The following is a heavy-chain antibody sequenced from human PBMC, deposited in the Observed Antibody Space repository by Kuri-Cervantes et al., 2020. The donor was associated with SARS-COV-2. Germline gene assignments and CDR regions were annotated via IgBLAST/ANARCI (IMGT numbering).Heavy chain of an antibody. D-gene: IGHD4-23*01. CDR3: ARAGKGQAIGAFDI. CDR1: GFTFSDHY. V-gene: IGHV3-72*01. CDR2: TRNKANSYTT. J-gene: IGHJ3*02. Sequence: GESLKISCAASGFTFSDHYMDWVRQAPGKGLEWVGRTRNKANSYTTEYAASVKGRFTISRDDSKNSLYLQMNSLKTEDTAVYYCARAGKGQAIGAFDIWGQGTMVTVSS.